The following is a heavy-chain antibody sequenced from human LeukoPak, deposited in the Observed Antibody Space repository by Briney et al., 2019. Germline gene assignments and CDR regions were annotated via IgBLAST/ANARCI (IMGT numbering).Heavy chain of an antibody. CDR2: INSRSGPI. Sequence: PGGSLRLSCAASGFTFSSYGMHWVRQAPGKGLEWVSYINSRSGPIYYADSVKGRFTISRDNVKNSLYLQMNSLRAEDTAVYYCARDDPYSSFDYWGQGTLVIVSS. J-gene: IGHJ4*02. V-gene: IGHV3-48*01. D-gene: IGHD4-11*01. CDR3: ARDDPYSSFDY. CDR1: GFTFSSYG.